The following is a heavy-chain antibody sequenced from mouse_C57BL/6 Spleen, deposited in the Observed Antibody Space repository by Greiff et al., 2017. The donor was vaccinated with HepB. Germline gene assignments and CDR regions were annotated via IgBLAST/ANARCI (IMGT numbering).Heavy chain of an antibody. Sequence: VQLQQSGPELVKPGASVKISCKASGYAFSSSWMNWVKQRPGKGLEWIGRIYPGDGDTNYNGKFKGKATLTADKSSSTSYMQLSSLTSEDSAVSFCARARQLSAWFAYWGQGTLVTVSA. CDR3: ARARQLSAWFAY. J-gene: IGHJ3*01. D-gene: IGHD3-2*02. V-gene: IGHV1-82*01. CDR1: GYAFSSSW. CDR2: IYPGDGDT.